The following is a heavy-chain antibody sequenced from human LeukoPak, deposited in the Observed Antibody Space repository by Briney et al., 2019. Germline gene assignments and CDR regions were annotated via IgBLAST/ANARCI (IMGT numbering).Heavy chain of an antibody. D-gene: IGHD3-16*01. CDR1: GYTFTNFG. Sequence: ASVKVSCKASGYTFTNFGISWVRQAPGQGLEWMGWISAYNGNTNYAQKLQGRVTMTTDTSTSTAYMELRSLRSDDTAVYYCARSDAVGDYYYYYMDVWGKGTTVTVSS. V-gene: IGHV1-18*01. CDR3: ARSDAVGDYYYYYMDV. CDR2: ISAYNGNT. J-gene: IGHJ6*03.